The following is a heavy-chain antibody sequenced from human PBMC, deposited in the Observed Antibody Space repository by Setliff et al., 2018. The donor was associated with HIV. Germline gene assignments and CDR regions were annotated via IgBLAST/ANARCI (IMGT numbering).Heavy chain of an antibody. V-gene: IGHV3-23*01. CDR1: GFTFSSYA. CDR2: ISNSESGGRT. J-gene: IGHJ6*04. D-gene: IGHD3-3*01. CDR3: ARLYPPVRSGGATTRPKPLDV. Sequence: GGSLRLSCAASGFTFSSYAMTWVRQAPGKGLEWVSGISNSESGGRTFYADSVKGRFTISRDNAKNSLYLQMDSLRVEDSGMYYCARLYPPVRSGGATTRPKPLDVWGKGTTVTVSS.